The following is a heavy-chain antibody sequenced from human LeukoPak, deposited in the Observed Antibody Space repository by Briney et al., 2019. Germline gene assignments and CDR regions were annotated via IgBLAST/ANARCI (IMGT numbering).Heavy chain of an antibody. D-gene: IGHD6-13*01. CDR2: IRYDGSNK. Sequence: GGSLRLSCAASGFTFSSYGMHWVRQAPGKGLEWVAFIRYDGSNKYYADSVKGRFTISRDNSKNTLYLQMNSLRAEDTAVYYCATSGYSSSWYFGWGQGTLVTVSS. V-gene: IGHV3-30*02. CDR1: GFTFSSYG. CDR3: ATSGYSSSWYFG. J-gene: IGHJ4*02.